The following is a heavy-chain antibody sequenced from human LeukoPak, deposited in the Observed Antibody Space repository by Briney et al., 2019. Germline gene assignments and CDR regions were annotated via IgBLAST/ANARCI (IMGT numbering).Heavy chain of an antibody. CDR3: ARDGESRYFDWPDYYYMDV. Sequence: ASVKVSCKASGYTFTSYYMHWMRQAPGQGLEWMGIINPSGGSTSYAQKFQGRVTMTRDTSTSTVYMELSSLRSEDTAVYYCARDGESRYFDWPDYYYMDVWGKGTTVTVSS. J-gene: IGHJ6*03. CDR2: INPSGGST. CDR1: GYTFTSYY. V-gene: IGHV1-46*01. D-gene: IGHD3-9*01.